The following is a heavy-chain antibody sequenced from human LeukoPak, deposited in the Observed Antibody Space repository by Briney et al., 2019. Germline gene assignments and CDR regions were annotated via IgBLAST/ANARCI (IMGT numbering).Heavy chain of an antibody. CDR3: ARISSAYYRDAFDI. CDR2: FNPSDGAT. Sequence: GASVKVSCKASGYTFTSYGISWVRQAPRQGLEWMGIFNPSDGATTYSQKFQARVTMTRDTSTSTVYMEVSGLRSEDTAVYYCARISSAYYRDAFDIWGQGTLVTVSS. D-gene: IGHD3-22*01. J-gene: IGHJ3*02. CDR1: GYTFTSYG. V-gene: IGHV1-46*01.